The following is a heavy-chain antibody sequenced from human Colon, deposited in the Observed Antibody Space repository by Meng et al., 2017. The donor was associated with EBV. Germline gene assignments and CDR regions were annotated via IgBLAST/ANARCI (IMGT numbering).Heavy chain of an antibody. CDR1: CDFISMGNYH. CDR3: TTYAVGAGGRGY. J-gene: IGHJ4*02. V-gene: IGHV4-30-4*01. Sequence: QLQESGQGPRKPSPPLTLAVFGSCDFISMGNYHWSWIRQAPGKGLEWIGHRESTPYNPSLRSRVVISVDTAKNQFSLRLDSVTAADTAVYYCTTYAVGAGGRGYWGPGTLVTVSS. D-gene: IGHD2-15*01. CDR2: REST.